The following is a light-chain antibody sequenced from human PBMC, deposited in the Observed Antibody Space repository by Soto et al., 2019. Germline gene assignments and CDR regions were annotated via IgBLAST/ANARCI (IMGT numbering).Light chain of an antibody. CDR1: QSLLHSDGNTY. V-gene: IGKV2-24*01. J-gene: IGKJ2*01. CDR3: VQATQFPYT. CDR2: KIS. Sequence: DIVMTQTPLSSPVTLGQPASFSCRSSQSLLHSDGNTYLSWLQQRPGQPPRLLGYKISNRLSGVPDRFSGSGAGTDFTLKISRVEVEDVGVYYCVQATQFPYTFGQGNKLEIK.